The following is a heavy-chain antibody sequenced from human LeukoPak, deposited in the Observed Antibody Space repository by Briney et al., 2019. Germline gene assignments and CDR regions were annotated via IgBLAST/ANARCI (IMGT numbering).Heavy chain of an antibody. Sequence: GGSLRLSCAASGFTFSSYAMSWVRQAPGKGLEWVSAISGSGGSTYYADSVKGRFTISRDNAKNSLYLQMNSLRAEDTAVYYCARDRRAVAGPFDYWGQGTLVTVSS. J-gene: IGHJ4*02. V-gene: IGHV3-23*01. D-gene: IGHD6-19*01. CDR2: ISGSGGST. CDR3: ARDRRAVAGPFDY. CDR1: GFTFSSYA.